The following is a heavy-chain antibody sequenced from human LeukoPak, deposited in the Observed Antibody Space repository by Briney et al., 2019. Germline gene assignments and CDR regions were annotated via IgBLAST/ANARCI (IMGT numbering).Heavy chain of an antibody. J-gene: IGHJ4*02. D-gene: IGHD3-22*01. V-gene: IGHV1-24*01. CDR1: GYTLTELS. CDR2: FDPEDGET. CDR3: ARGYYDSSGYPPFEY. Sequence: ASVKVSCKVSGYTLTELSMHWVRQAPGEGLEWMGGFDPEDGETIYAQKFQGRVTMTEDTSTDTAYMELSSLRSEDTAVYYCARGYYDSSGYPPFEYWGQGTLVTVSS.